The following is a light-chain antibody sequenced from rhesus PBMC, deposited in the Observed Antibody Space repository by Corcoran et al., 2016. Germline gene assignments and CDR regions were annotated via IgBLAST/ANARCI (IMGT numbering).Light chain of an antibody. CDR1: QGITND. Sequence: DIQMTQSPSSLSASVGDRVTITCRASQGITNDLAWYQQKPGETPKLLIYEASSLQSGIPSRFSGSGSGTEFTLTICNLQSEDFATYYCQHYYSTPFTFGPGTKLDIK. J-gene: IGKJ3*01. CDR2: EAS. V-gene: IGKV1-25*01. CDR3: QHYYSTPFT.